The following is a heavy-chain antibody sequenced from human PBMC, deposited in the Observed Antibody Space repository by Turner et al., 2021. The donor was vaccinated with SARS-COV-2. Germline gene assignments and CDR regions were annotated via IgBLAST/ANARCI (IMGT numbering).Heavy chain of an antibody. CDR3: ARGGLVTAPMHRLDY. J-gene: IGHJ4*02. V-gene: IGHV3-53*01. CDR1: GFIVSSNY. CDR2: IYPGGNT. Sequence: LQLVESGGGLIQPGGSLRLSCAASGFIVSSNYMTWVRQAPGKGLEWVSIIYPGGNTYYADSLKGRFTISRDNSKNTVYLQTNSLRTEDTAVYYCARGGLVTAPMHRLDYWGQGTLVTVSS. D-gene: IGHD2-21*01.